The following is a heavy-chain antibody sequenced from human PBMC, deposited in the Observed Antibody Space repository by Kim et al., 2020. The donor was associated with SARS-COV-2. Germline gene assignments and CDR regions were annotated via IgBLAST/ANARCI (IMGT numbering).Heavy chain of an antibody. CDR2: RT. D-gene: IGHD2-21*02. Sequence: RTISHPSLHRRVSISLDTSKNSFSLKLTSMTAADTAVYYCAREGGSVVTPDFWGQGTLVTVSS. CDR3: AREGGSVVTPDF. J-gene: IGHJ4*02. V-gene: IGHV4-30-2*05.